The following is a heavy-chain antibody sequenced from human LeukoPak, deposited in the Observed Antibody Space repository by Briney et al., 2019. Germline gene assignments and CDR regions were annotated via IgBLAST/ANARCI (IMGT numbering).Heavy chain of an antibody. CDR1: GFTFNNAW. J-gene: IGHJ4*02. D-gene: IGHD3-22*01. CDR3: TTLGTSGYFFYFDY. CDR2: IKSKADGGTT. V-gene: IGHV3-15*01. Sequence: PGGSLRLSCAASGFTFNNAWMTWVRQAPGKGLEWIGRIKSKADGGTTDYAAPVKGRFTISRDDSKNTLYLQMNSQKTEDTAVYYCTTLGTSGYFFYFDYWGQGTLVTVSS.